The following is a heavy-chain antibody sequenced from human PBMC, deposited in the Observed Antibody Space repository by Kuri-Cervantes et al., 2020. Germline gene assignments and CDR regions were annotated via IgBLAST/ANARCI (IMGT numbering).Heavy chain of an antibody. D-gene: IGHD3-16*02. CDR2: INPSGGST. J-gene: IGHJ4*02. CDR1: GYTFTSYY. Sequence: ASVKVSCKASGYTFTSYYMHWVRQAPGQGLEWMGIINPSGGSTSYAQKFQGRVTMTRDTSTSTVYMELSGLRSEDTAVYYCAADRRLYDYVWGSYRVNFDYWGQGTLVTVSS. V-gene: IGHV1-46*01. CDR3: AADRRLYDYVWGSYRVNFDY.